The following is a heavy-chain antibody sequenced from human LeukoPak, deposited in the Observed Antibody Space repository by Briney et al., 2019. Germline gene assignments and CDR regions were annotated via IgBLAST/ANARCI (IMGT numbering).Heavy chain of an antibody. CDR2: INPSGGST. J-gene: IGHJ6*02. V-gene: IGHV1-46*01. Sequence: GASVKVSCKASGGTFSSYAISWVRQAPGQGLEWMGIINPSGGSTSYAQKFQGRVTMTRDTSTSTVYMELSSLRSEDTAVYYCASTYCSGGSCYSGYYYYYGMDVWGQGTTVTVSS. CDR3: ASTYCSGGSCYSGYYYYYGMDV. D-gene: IGHD2-15*01. CDR1: GGTFSSYA.